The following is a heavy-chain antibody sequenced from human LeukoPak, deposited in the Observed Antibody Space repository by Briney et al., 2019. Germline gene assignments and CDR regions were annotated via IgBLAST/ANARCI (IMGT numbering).Heavy chain of an antibody. D-gene: IGHD6-19*01. CDR3: AGIAVARFDY. Sequence: SETLSLTCTVSGGSISSYYWSWIRQPPGKGLEWIGYISNSGSNNYNASLKSRVTISVDTSKNQFSLKVSSVTAAATAVYYCAGIAVARFDYWGQGTLVTVSS. CDR1: GGSISSYY. J-gene: IGHJ4*02. V-gene: IGHV4-59*01. CDR2: ISNSGSN.